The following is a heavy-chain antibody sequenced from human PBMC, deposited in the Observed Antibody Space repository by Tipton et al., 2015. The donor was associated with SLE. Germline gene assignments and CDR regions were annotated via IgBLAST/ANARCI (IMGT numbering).Heavy chain of an antibody. CDR2: IRYDVSIK. CDR1: GFTLSNYV. D-gene: IGHD3-22*01. Sequence: SLRLSCAASGFTLSNYVMHWVRQAPGQGLEWVAFIRYDVSIKYYADSVKGRFTISRDNSKDTLYVQMNSLRAEDTAVYYCAKDGLPYYYDSSGYWGYFDYWGQGTPVTVSS. CDR3: AKDGLPYYYDSSGYWGYFDY. V-gene: IGHV3-30*02. J-gene: IGHJ4*02.